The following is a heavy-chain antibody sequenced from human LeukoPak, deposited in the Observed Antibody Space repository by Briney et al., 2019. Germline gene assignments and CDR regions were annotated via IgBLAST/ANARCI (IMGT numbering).Heavy chain of an antibody. D-gene: IGHD6-19*01. CDR1: GYTFNHQG. V-gene: IGHV1-18*01. Sequence: AAVKDSCKASGYTFNHQGMSWVRQAPGQGLEWMGLISCLNGDTHYVRKFQDRVTMTTDTSTTTAYMEPKGLRDDDTARYDFARDCTNTSARYAYCDYWGQGTLVSVSS. J-gene: IGHJ4*02. CDR2: ISCLNGDT. CDR3: ARDCTNTSARYAYCDY.